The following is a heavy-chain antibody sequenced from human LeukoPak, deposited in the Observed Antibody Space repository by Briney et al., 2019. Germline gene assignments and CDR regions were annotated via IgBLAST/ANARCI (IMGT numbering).Heavy chain of an antibody. CDR3: ARGGYSYGYGFDY. Sequence: SETLSLTCTVSGGSISSYYWSWIRQPPGKGLEWIGYIYYSGSTNYNPSLKSRVTISVVTSKNQFSLKLSSVTAADTAVYYCARGGYSYGYGFDYWGQGTLVTVSS. J-gene: IGHJ4*02. D-gene: IGHD5-18*01. CDR2: IYYSGST. CDR1: GGSISSYY. V-gene: IGHV4-59*01.